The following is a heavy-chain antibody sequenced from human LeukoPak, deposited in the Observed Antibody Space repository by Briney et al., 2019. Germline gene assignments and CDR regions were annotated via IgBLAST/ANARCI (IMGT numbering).Heavy chain of an antibody. V-gene: IGHV4-34*01. CDR3: ARESDWGLGRGDAFDI. D-gene: IGHD7-27*01. Sequence: SETLPLTCAVYGGSFSGYYWSWIRQPPGKGLEWIGEINHSGSTNYNPSLKSRVTISVDTSKNQFSLKLSSVTAADTAVYYCARESDWGLGRGDAFDIWGQGTMVTVSS. CDR1: GGSFSGYY. CDR2: INHSGST. J-gene: IGHJ3*02.